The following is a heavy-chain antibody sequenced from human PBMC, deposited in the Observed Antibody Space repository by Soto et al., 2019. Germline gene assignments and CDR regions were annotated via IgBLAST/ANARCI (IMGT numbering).Heavy chain of an antibody. CDR2: ISGYNGNT. Sequence: QVQVVQSGDEVKKPGASVKVSCKASGYTFTNYGFSWVRQAPGQGLEWMGWISGYNGNTKYAEKFQGRVTMTTDTSTSTAHMELRSLIADDTAVYSCAREGQAPYYYYGMDVWGQGTAVTVSS. J-gene: IGHJ6*02. V-gene: IGHV1-18*01. CDR3: AREGQAPYYYYGMDV. CDR1: GYTFTNYG.